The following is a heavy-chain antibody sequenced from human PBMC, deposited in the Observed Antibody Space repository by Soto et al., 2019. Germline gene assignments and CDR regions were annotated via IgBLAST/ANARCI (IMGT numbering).Heavy chain of an antibody. CDR3: ARDSARPRETYYYYYGLDV. V-gene: IGHV1-69*13. CDR2: IIPIFGTA. Sequence: GASVKVSCKASGGTFSSYAISWVRQAPGQGLEWMGGIIPIFGTANYAQKFQGRVTITADESTSTAYMELSSLRSEDTAVYYCARDSARPRETYYYYYGLDVCGQGTTVTVS. D-gene: IGHD6-6*01. CDR1: GGTFSSYA. J-gene: IGHJ6*02.